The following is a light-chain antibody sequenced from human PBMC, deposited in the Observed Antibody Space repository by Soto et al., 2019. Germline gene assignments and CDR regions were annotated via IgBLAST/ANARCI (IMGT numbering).Light chain of an antibody. CDR1: QSVLHSSNNKNY. CDR3: QQYYSTPLT. Sequence: DIVMTQSPDSLAVSLGERATINCKSSQSVLHSSNNKNYLXWYQQKPGQPPKLLIYWASTRESGVPDRFSXXGSXXDXXLTIVSLQAEDVAVYYCQQYYSTPLTFGGGTKVEIK. CDR2: WAS. J-gene: IGKJ4*01. V-gene: IGKV4-1*01.